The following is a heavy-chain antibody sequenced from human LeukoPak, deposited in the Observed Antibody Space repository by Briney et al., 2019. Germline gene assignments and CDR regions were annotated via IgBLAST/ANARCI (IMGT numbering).Heavy chain of an antibody. CDR1: GGSISSYY. V-gene: IGHV4-59*01. CDR2: IYYSGST. Sequence: SETLSLTCTDSGGSISSYYWSWIRQPPGKGLEWIGYIYYSGSTNYNPSLKSRVTISVDTSKNQFSLKLSSVTAADTAVYYCAREGVAARLDYWGQGTLVTVSS. CDR3: AREGVAARLDY. D-gene: IGHD6-13*01. J-gene: IGHJ4*02.